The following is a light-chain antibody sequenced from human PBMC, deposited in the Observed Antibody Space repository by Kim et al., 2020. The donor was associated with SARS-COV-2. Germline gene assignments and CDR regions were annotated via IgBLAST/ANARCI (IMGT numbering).Light chain of an antibody. Sequence: IVLTQSPATLCLSPGERATLSCRASQSVRDYLAWYQQTPGQAPRLLLYDISNRATGIPARFSGSGSGTDFTLTISNLEPEDFAVYYCEYRSNWPPVYTFGQGTKLEI. CDR3: EYRSNWPPVYT. CDR1: QSVRDY. CDR2: DIS. V-gene: IGKV3-11*01. J-gene: IGKJ2*01.